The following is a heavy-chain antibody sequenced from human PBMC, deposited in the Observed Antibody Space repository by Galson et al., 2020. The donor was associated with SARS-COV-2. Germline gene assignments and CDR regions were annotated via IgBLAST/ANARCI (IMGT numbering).Heavy chain of an antibody. Sequence: GGSLRLSCAASGVTFSSYAMHRVRKATGKGLEWVAVITYYGSNKYYADSVKGRFTISRDNSKNTLYLQMNSLRAEDTAVYYCARDRIGELLQDYWGQGTLVTVSS. J-gene: IGHJ4*02. CDR2: ITYYGSNK. CDR1: GVTFSSYA. D-gene: IGHD3-10*01. V-gene: IGHV3-30*04. CDR3: ARDRIGELLQDY.